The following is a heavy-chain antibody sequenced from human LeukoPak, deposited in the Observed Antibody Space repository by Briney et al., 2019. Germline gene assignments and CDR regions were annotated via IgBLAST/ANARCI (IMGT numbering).Heavy chain of an antibody. CDR3: ARGLWSSSGASRPGGNY. CDR1: GGTFSSYA. Sequence: ASVKVSCKASGGTFSSYAISWVRQATGQGLEWMGWMNPNSGNTGYAQKFQGRVTMTGNTSISTAYMELSSLRSEDTAVYYCARGLWSSSGASRPGGNYWGQGTLVTVSS. J-gene: IGHJ4*02. V-gene: IGHV1-8*01. D-gene: IGHD6-13*01. CDR2: MNPNSGNT.